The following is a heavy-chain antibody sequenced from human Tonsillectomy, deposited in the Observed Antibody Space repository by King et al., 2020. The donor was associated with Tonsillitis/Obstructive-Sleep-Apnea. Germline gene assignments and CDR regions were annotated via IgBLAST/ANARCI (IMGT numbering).Heavy chain of an antibody. Sequence: QLVQSGAEVKKPGEALKISCKGSGYSFSTYWIAWVRQMPGKGLEWMGIIYPGDSDTRYSPSFQGQVTISADKSLSTAYLQWSSLKASDTAIYYCARRGSGTYGNWLDPWGQGTLVSVSS. J-gene: IGHJ5*02. CDR1: GYSFSTYW. D-gene: IGHD1-26*01. CDR3: ARRGSGTYGNWLDP. CDR2: IYPGDSDT. V-gene: IGHV5-51*01.